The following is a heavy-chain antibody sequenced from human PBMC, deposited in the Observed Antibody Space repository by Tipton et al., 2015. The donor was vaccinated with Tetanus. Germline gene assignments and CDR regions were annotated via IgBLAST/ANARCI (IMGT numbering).Heavy chain of an antibody. Sequence: SLRLSCAASGFTFSNYAMNWIRQAPVKGLEWVSGVRGGGDETHYADSVKGRFTISRDNSKNTVYLQMNSLRVEDTAVYYCASGSALDCWGQGSLVTVSS. D-gene: IGHD6-25*01. CDR2: VRGGGDET. CDR1: GFTFSNYA. V-gene: IGHV3-23*01. CDR3: ASGSALDC. J-gene: IGHJ4*02.